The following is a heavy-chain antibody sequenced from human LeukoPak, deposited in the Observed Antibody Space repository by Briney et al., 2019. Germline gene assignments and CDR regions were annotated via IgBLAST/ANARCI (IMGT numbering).Heavy chain of an antibody. CDR3: AKDRGNSGWYYFDY. Sequence: GGSLRLSCAASGFTFSNYGMHWVRQAPGKGLEWVAVISYDGSNKYYTDSVKGRFTISRDNSKTTLHLQMNSLRAEDAAVYYCAKDRGNSGWYYFDYWGQGTLVTVSS. J-gene: IGHJ4*02. V-gene: IGHV3-30*18. CDR1: GFTFSNYG. CDR2: ISYDGSNK. D-gene: IGHD6-19*01.